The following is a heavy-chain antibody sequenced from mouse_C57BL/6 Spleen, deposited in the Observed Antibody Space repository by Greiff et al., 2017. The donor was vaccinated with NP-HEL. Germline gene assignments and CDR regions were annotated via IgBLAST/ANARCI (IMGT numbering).Heavy chain of an antibody. Sequence: QVQLQQPGAELVKPGASVKVSCKASGYTFTSYWMHWVKQRPGQGLEWIGRIHPSDRDTNYNQKFKGKATLTVDKSSSTAYMQLSSLTSEDSAVYYCAIRDYYGSSYWYFDVWGTGTTVTVSS. J-gene: IGHJ1*03. V-gene: IGHV1-74*01. CDR1: GYTFTSYW. CDR3: AIRDYYGSSYWYFDV. D-gene: IGHD1-1*01. CDR2: IHPSDRDT.